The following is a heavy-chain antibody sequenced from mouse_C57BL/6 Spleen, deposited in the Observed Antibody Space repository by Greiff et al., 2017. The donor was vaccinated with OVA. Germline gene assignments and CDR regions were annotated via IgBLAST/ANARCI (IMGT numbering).Heavy chain of an antibody. D-gene: IGHD2-4*01. V-gene: IGHV1-69*01. CDR1: GYTFTSYW. J-gene: IGHJ4*01. CDR2: IDPSDSYT. CDR3: ARGYDYLYAMDY. Sequence: QVQLQQPGAELVMPGASVKLSCKASGYTFTSYWMHWVKQRPGPGLEWIGEIDPSDSYTNYNQKFKGKSTLTVDKSSSPAYMQLSSLTSEDSAVXYCARGYDYLYAMDYWGQGTSVTVSS.